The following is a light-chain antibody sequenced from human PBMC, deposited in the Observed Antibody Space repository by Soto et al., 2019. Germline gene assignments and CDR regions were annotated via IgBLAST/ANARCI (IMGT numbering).Light chain of an antibody. CDR3: ATWDDSLSAAV. CDR2: DND. V-gene: IGLV1-51*01. CDR1: RSNIENNY. Sequence: QSVLTQPPSVSAAPGQKVAISCSGSRSNIENNYVSWYQHPAGTAPKLLIYDNDKRPSGIPDRFSGSKSGTAAALGITGLQTGDEADYYCATWDDSLSAAVFGPGTKLTVL. J-gene: IGLJ1*01.